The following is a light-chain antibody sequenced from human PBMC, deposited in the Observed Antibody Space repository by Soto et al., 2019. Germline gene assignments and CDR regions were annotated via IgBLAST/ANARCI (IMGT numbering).Light chain of an antibody. CDR3: QQYNNWPAWT. J-gene: IGKJ1*01. CDR1: QSLSSN. V-gene: IGKV3-15*01. Sequence: EVVMTQSPATLSVSPGERATLSCRASQSLSSNVAWYQQKPGQAPRLLIYGASTRATGIPARFSGSGSGTEFTLTISSLQSEDFAVYYCQQYNNWPAWTFGQGTKV. CDR2: GAS.